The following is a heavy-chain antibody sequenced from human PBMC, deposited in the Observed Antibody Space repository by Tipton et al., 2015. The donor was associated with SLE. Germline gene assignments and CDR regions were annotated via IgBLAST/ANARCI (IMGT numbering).Heavy chain of an antibody. D-gene: IGHD6-13*01. CDR3: ARGGGKAAGTSGWFDP. J-gene: IGHJ5*02. Sequence: SLRLSCAASGFTFSSYEMNWVRQAPGKGLEWVSYISSSGSTIYYADSVKGRFTISRDNAKNSLYLQMNSLRAEDTAVYYCARGGGKAAGTSGWFDPWGQGTLVPVSS. CDR1: GFTFSSYE. V-gene: IGHV3-48*03. CDR2: ISSSGSTI.